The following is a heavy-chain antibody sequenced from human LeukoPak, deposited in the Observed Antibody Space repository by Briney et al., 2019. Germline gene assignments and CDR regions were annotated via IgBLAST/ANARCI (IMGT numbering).Heavy chain of an antibody. D-gene: IGHD6-6*01. J-gene: IGHJ1*01. Sequence: SETLSLTCTVSGGSISSYYWSWIRQPPGKGLEWIGYIYYSGSTNYNPSLKSRVTISVDTSKNQFSLKLSSVTAADTAVYYCARPRGSSNAEYFQHWGQGTLVTVSS. CDR3: ARPRGSSNAEYFQH. CDR1: GGSISSYY. CDR2: IYYSGST. V-gene: IGHV4-59*01.